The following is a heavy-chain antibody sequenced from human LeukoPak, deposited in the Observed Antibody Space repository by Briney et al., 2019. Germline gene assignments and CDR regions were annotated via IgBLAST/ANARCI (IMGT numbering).Heavy chain of an antibody. J-gene: IGHJ4*02. CDR1: GGSFSGYY. V-gene: IGHV4-34*01. Sequence: SETLSLTCAVYGGSFSGYYWSWIRQPPGKGLERIGEINHSGSTNYNPYLKSRVTISVDTSKNQFSLKLSSVAAADTAVYYCARCEGSSTSCYSIFDYWGQGTLVTVSS. CDR3: ARCEGSSTSCYSIFDY. D-gene: IGHD2-2*01. CDR2: INHSGST.